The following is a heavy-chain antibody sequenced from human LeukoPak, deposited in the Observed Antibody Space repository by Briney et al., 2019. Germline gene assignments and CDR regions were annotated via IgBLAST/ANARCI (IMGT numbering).Heavy chain of an antibody. CDR2: IKQDGSEK. CDR1: GFTFSSYW. J-gene: IGHJ4*02. Sequence: GGSLRLSCAASGFTFSSYWMSWVRQAPGKGLEWVANIKQDGSEKYYVDSVKGRFTISRDNAKNSLYLQMNSLRAEDTAVYYCGRVSESLVNGGVSWSFDNWGQGTLVTVSS. CDR3: GRVSESLVNGGVSWSFDN. V-gene: IGHV3-7*03. D-gene: IGHD2-15*01.